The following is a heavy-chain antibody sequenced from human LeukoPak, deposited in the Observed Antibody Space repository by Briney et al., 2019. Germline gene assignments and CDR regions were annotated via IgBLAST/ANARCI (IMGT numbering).Heavy chain of an antibody. V-gene: IGHV4-59*01. D-gene: IGHD6-19*01. CDR3: ASAVAGTPNFDY. CDR2: IYYSGST. Sequence: SETLSLTCTVSGGSISSYYWSWIRQPPGKGLEWIGYIYYSGSTNYNPSLKGRVTISVDTSKNQFSLKLSSVTAADTAVYYCASAVAGTPNFDYWGQGTLVTVSS. CDR1: GGSISSYY. J-gene: IGHJ4*02.